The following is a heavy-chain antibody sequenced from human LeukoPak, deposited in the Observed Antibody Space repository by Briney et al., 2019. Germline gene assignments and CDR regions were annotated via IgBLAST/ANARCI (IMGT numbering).Heavy chain of an antibody. CDR1: GFTFSNYG. CDR3: ARGRSSSFCLFY. J-gene: IGHJ4*02. D-gene: IGHD6-13*01. Sequence: GGSLRLSCAASGFTFSNYGMHWVRQAPGKGLEWVAFIRYDGRNKYYADSVKGRFTISRDNSKNTLYLQMNSLRAEDTAVYYCARGRSSSFCLFYWGQGTLVTVSS. CDR2: IRYDGRNK. V-gene: IGHV3-30*02.